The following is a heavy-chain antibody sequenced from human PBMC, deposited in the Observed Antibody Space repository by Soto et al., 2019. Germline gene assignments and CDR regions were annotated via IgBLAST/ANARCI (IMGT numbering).Heavy chain of an antibody. D-gene: IGHD2-15*01. Sequence: SETLSLTCTVSGDSITSINNYWGWIRQPPGMGLEWIANIYYDGSTFYNPSLKSRVAMSIDTSKNQFSVRLNSVTASDTAVYYCAPLSVSLSGPYGIHVWGQGTTVTASS. CDR3: APLSVSLSGPYGIHV. CDR1: GDSITSINNY. CDR2: IYYDGST. J-gene: IGHJ6*02. V-gene: IGHV4-39*01.